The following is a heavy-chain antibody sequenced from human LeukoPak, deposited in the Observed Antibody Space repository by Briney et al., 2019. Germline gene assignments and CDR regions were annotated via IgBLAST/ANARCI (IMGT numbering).Heavy chain of an antibody. V-gene: IGHV3-66*01. Sequence: GGSLRLSCAASGFTVNSQYMAWVRQAPGKGLEWLSIMFDGGTTYYADSVKGRASISRDTSKNTLYLQMNSLRPEDTAVYYCAKDVQSTPYYYYGMDVWGQGTTVTVSS. CDR3: AKDVQSTPYYYYGMDV. J-gene: IGHJ6*02. CDR1: GFTVNSQY. CDR2: MFDGGTT.